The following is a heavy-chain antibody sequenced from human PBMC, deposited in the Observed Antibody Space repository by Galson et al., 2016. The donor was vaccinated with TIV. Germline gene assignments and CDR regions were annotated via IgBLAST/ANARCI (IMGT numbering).Heavy chain of an antibody. D-gene: IGHD3-22*01. V-gene: IGHV3-53*01. CDR2: LYSDGGA. CDR1: GLTVSTNY. Sequence: SLRLSCAASGLTVSTNYMSWVRQAPGKGLEWVSILYSDGGAYYADSVKGRFTISRDNFKNTVYLQLNSLRAEDTAVYYCARSYDSSGNRGRFDHWGQGTLVTLCS. CDR3: ARSYDSSGNRGRFDH. J-gene: IGHJ4*02.